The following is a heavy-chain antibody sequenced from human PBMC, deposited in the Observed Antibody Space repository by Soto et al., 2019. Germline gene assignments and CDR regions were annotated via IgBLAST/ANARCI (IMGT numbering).Heavy chain of an antibody. CDR3: AKVGDTQWGSTYRYTHFDY. D-gene: IGHD3-16*02. CDR2: ISASGGTT. J-gene: IGHJ4*02. Sequence: EVQVVESGGGLVQPGGSLRLSCAASGFTFSKYAMSWVRQAPGKGLQWVSAISASGGTTYYADSVKGRFTFSRDNSKNTLYLQMNSLRAEDTAVYYCAKVGDTQWGSTYRYTHFDYWGQGTRVAVSS. CDR1: GFTFSKYA. V-gene: IGHV3-23*04.